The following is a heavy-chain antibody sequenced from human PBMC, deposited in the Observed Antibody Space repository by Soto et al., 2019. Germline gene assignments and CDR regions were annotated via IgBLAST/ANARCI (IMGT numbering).Heavy chain of an antibody. D-gene: IGHD3-10*01. CDR1: GGTFSSYA. Sequence: QVQLVQSGAEVKKPGSSVKVSCKASGGTFSSYAISWVRQAPGQGLEWMGGIIPIFGTANYAQKFQGRVTITADESTNTAYMELISLRSEDTAVYSCARDLRFGPTFGWFDPWGQGTLVTVSS. CDR3: ARDLRFGPTFGWFDP. CDR2: IIPIFGTA. J-gene: IGHJ5*02. V-gene: IGHV1-69*12.